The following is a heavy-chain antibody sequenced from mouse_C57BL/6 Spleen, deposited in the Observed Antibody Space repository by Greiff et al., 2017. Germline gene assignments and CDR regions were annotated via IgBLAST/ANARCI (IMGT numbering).Heavy chain of an antibody. V-gene: IGHV1-69*01. CDR3: ARSTAVGRDFDY. J-gene: IGHJ2*01. Sequence: QVQLQQPGAELVMPGASVKLSCKASGYTFTSYWMHWVKQRPGQGLEWIGEIDPSDSYTNYNQKFKGKSTLTVDKSSSTAYMQLSSLTSEDSAVYYCARSTAVGRDFDYWGQGTTRTVSS. D-gene: IGHD1-1*01. CDR2: IDPSDSYT. CDR1: GYTFTSYW.